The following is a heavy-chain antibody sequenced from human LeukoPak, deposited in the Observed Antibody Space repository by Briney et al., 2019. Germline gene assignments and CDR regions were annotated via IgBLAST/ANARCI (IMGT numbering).Heavy chain of an antibody. CDR2: IKQDGSEK. Sequence: GGSLRLSCAASGFTFSSYWMSWVRQAPGKGLEWVANIKQDGSEKYYVDSVKGRFTISRDNAKNSLCLQMNSLRAEDTAVYYCARDSCSGGSCYPPDASDYWGQGTLVTVSS. V-gene: IGHV3-7*01. CDR1: GFTFSSYW. D-gene: IGHD2-15*01. J-gene: IGHJ4*02. CDR3: ARDSCSGGSCYPPDASDY.